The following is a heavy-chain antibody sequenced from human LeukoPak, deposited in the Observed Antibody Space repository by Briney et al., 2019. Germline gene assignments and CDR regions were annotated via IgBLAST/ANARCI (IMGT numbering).Heavy chain of an antibody. CDR3: ARAGDRIVVVPAAPLYYYYGMDV. CDR2: INPNSGGT. D-gene: IGHD2-2*01. CDR1: GYTFTGYY. Sequence: ASVKVSCKASGYTFTGYYMHWVRQAPGQGLEWMGRINPNSGGTNYAQKFQGRVTMTRDTSISTAYMELSRLRSDDTAVYYCARAGDRIVVVPAAPLYYYYGMDVWGQGTTVTVSS. J-gene: IGHJ6*02. V-gene: IGHV1-2*06.